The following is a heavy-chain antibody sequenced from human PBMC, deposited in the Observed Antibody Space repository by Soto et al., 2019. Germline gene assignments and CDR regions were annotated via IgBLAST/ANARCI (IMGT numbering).Heavy chain of an antibody. V-gene: IGHV1-18*01. CDR1: GYTFTSYV. J-gene: IGHJ5*02. Sequence: ASVKVSCKASGYTFTSYVISWVRQAPGQGLEWMGWISAYNGNTNYAQKLQGRVTMTTDTSTSTAYMELRSLRSDDTAVYYCARSPLSNFDWLLYWFDPWGQGTLVTVSS. CDR3: ARSPLSNFDWLLYWFDP. D-gene: IGHD3-9*01. CDR2: ISAYNGNT.